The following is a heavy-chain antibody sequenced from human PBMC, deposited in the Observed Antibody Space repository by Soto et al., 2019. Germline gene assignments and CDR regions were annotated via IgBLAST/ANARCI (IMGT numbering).Heavy chain of an antibody. CDR2: FYYTGNT. D-gene: IGHD1-1*01. V-gene: IGHV4-59*13. Sequence: QVHLQESGPGLVKPSETLSLTCTVSGLSITNNYWSWIRQPPGKGLEWIGYFYYTGNTNYDPSLKSRVTMSVDTSKNQFSLNLASLTAADTAIYYCARANWYSEYWGQGTLVIVSS. CDR1: GLSITNNY. J-gene: IGHJ4*02. CDR3: ARANWYSEY.